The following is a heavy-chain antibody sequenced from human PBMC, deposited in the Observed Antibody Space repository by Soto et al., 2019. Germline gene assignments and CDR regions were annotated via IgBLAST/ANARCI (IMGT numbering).Heavy chain of an antibody. V-gene: IGHV3-23*01. D-gene: IGHD3-16*01. CDR3: AXWHTYNYDSLAFSGFDC. Sequence: PGGSLRLSCVASGFTFSSYAMTWVRQAPGKGLEWVSAISGGDGSPSYADSVKGRFTISGDNSKNTLYLHMNSLRADDTAAYYCAXWHTYNYDSLAFSGFDCWGPGTQVTVSS. CDR2: ISGGDGSP. J-gene: IGHJ4*02. CDR1: GFTFSSYA.